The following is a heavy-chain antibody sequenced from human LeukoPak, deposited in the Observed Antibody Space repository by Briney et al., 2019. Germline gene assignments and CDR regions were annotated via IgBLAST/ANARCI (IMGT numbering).Heavy chain of an antibody. V-gene: IGHV3-74*01. CDR1: GFTFSTYW. J-gene: IGHJ4*02. CDR3: ASGGRYSSGWYGYYFDY. CDR2: INSDGSST. D-gene: IGHD6-19*01. Sequence: GGSLRLSCSASGFTFSTYWMSWVCQAPGKGLVWVSRINSDGSSTSYADSVKGRFTISRDNAKNTLYLQMNSLRAEDTAVYYCASGGRYSSGWYGYYFDYWGQGTLVTVSS.